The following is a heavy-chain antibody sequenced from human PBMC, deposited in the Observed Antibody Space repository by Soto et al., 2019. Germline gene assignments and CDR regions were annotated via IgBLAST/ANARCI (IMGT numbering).Heavy chain of an antibody. CDR3: ARGVYGSGNYYTGPAAFDI. J-gene: IGHJ3*02. V-gene: IGHV1-69*06. CDR1: GGTLSDHG. Sequence: QVQLEQSGAEVKKPGSSVNVSCKASGGTLSDHGVAWLRQAPGQGLEWMGGTIPVFNTAKYAQKFQGRVTVTADKFTIIAYMELSSLRSEATAFYFCARGVYGSGNYYTGPAAFDIWGQGTMVIVSS. CDR2: TIPVFNTA. D-gene: IGHD3-10*01.